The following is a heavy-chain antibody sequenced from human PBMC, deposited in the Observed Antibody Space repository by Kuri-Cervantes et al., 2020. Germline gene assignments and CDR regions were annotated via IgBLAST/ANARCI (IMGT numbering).Heavy chain of an antibody. V-gene: IGHV1-18*04. Sequence: ASVKVSCKASGYTFTGYYMHWVRQAPGQGLEWMGWISAYNGNTNYAQKLQGRVSMTTDTSTSTAYMELRSLRSDDTAVYYCARDLISVRPGWFGPWGQGTLVTVSS. CDR3: ARDLISVRPGWFGP. CDR1: GYTFTGYY. J-gene: IGHJ5*02. CDR2: ISAYNGNT. D-gene: IGHD6-6*01.